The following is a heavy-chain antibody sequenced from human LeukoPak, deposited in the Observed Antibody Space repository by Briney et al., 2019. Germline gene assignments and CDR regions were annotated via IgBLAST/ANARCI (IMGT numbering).Heavy chain of an antibody. CDR1: GFTFSSYA. Sequence: PGGSLRLSCAASGFTFSSYAIHWVRQAPGKGLEWVAVISYDGSNKYYADSVKGRFTISRDNSKNTLYLQMNSLRAEDTAVYYCARGLWRIRGSGYLGYWGQGTLVTVSS. CDR2: ISYDGSNK. D-gene: IGHD3-22*01. CDR3: ARGLWRIRGSGYLGY. V-gene: IGHV3-30-3*01. J-gene: IGHJ4*02.